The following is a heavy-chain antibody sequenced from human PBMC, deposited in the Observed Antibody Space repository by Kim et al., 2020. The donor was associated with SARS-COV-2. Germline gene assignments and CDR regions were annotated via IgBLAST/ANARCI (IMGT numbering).Heavy chain of an antibody. J-gene: IGHJ5*02. CDR3: ARSFPIWAGQNWFDP. Sequence: SETLSLTCTVSGGSISSSSYYWGWIRQPPGKGLEWIGSIYYSGSTYYNPSLKSRVTISVDTSKNQFSLKLSSVTAADTAVYYCARSFPIWAGQNWFDPWGQGTLVTVSS. V-gene: IGHV4-39*01. CDR1: GGSISSSSYY. CDR2: IYYSGST. D-gene: IGHD3-16*02.